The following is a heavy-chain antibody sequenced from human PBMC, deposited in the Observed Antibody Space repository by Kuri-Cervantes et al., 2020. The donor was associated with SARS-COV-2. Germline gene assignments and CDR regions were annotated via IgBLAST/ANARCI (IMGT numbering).Heavy chain of an antibody. D-gene: IGHD4-11*01. CDR2: ISGSGGST. J-gene: IGHJ5*02. V-gene: IGHV3-23*01. Sequence: GGSLRLSCAASGFTFSSYGMHWVRQAPGKGLEWVSAISGSGGSTYYADSVKGRFTISRDNSKNTLYLQMNSLRAEDTAVYYCAKPATVTTRYWFDPWGQGTLVTVSS. CDR3: AKPATVTTRYWFDP. CDR1: GFTFSSYG.